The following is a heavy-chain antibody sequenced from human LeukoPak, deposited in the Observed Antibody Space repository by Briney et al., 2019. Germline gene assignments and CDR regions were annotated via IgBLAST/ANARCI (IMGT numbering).Heavy chain of an antibody. D-gene: IGHD3-22*01. V-gene: IGHV4-39*07. CDR3: ARRSSGYYYYLNYYMDV. Sequence: SETLSLTCTVSGGSISSSSYYWSWIRQPPGKGLEWIGEINHSGSTNYNPSLKSRVTISVDTSKNQFSLKLSSVTAADTAVYYCARRSSGYYYYLNYYMDVWGKGTTVTVSS. J-gene: IGHJ6*03. CDR2: INHSGST. CDR1: GGSISSSSYY.